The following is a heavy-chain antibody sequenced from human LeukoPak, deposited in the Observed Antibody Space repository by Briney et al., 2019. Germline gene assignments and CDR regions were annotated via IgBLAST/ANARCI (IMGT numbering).Heavy chain of an antibody. J-gene: IGHJ4*02. D-gene: IGHD3-22*01. V-gene: IGHV4-38-2*02. CDR3: ARVGDTSGYYYFLDY. CDR1: DYSINSGDY. Sequence: SETLPLTCTVSDYSINSGDYWGWIRQPPGKGLEWIGSVSRSGGTYYSPSLKSRVTISIDMSKNQFSPRLSSVTAADTAVYYCARVGDTSGYYYFLDYWGQGTLVTVSS. CDR2: VSRSGGT.